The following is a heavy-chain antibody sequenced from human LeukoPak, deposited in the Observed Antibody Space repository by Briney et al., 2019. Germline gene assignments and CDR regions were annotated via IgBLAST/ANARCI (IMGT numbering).Heavy chain of an antibody. CDR1: GYTFTGYY. D-gene: IGHD3-16*01. J-gene: IGHJ4*02. Sequence: ASVKVSCKASGYTFTGYYMHWVRQAPGQGLEWMGWINPNSGGTNYAQKFQGRVTMTRDTSISTAYMELSRLRSGDTAVYYCARGYYDYVWGSFDYWGQGTLVTVSP. CDR2: INPNSGGT. V-gene: IGHV1-2*02. CDR3: ARGYYDYVWGSFDY.